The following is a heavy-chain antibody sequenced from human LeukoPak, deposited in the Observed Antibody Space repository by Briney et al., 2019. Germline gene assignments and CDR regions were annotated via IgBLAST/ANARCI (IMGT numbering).Heavy chain of an antibody. Sequence: GGSLRLSCAASGFTFSSYGMHWVRQAPGKGLEWVSYISSSSTIYYADSVKGRFTISRDNAKNSLYLQMNSLRAEDTAVYYCARESYSGSLGGNDYWGQGTLVTVSS. J-gene: IGHJ4*02. CDR3: ARESYSGSLGGNDY. CDR1: GFTFSSYG. CDR2: ISSSSTI. V-gene: IGHV3-48*01. D-gene: IGHD5-12*01.